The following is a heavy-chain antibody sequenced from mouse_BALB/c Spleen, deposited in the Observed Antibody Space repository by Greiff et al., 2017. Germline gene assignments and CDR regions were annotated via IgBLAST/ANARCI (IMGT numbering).Heavy chain of an antibody. CDR2: IWAGGST. Sequence: VQLVESGPGLVAPSQSLSITCTASGFSFTSYGVHWVRQPPGKGLEWLGVIWAGGSTIYNSALMSRLSIGKDNSKSHVCLRMNSLQTDDTAMCYCARDGGYTAWFAYWGQGTLVTVSA. D-gene: IGHD1-1*02. J-gene: IGHJ3*01. CDR3: ARDGGYTAWFAY. V-gene: IGHV2-9*02. CDR1: GFSFTSYG.